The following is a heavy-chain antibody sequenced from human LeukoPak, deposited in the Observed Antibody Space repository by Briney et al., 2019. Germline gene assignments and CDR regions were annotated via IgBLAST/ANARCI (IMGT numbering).Heavy chain of an antibody. CDR2: ISSSSSYI. CDR1: GFAFSSYS. V-gene: IGHV3-21*01. D-gene: IGHD6-13*01. Sequence: GGSLRLSCAASGFAFSSYSMNWVRQAPGKGLEWVSSISSSSSYIYYADSVKGRFTISRDNAKSSLYLQMNSLRAEDTAVHYCARSFLSIAAAATDYWGQGTLVTVSS. CDR3: ARSFLSIAAAATDY. J-gene: IGHJ4*02.